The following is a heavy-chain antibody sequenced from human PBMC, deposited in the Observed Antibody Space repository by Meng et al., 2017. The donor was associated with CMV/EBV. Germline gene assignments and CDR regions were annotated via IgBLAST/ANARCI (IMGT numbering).Heavy chain of an antibody. Sequence: ESLKISCTVSGGSISSYYWSWIRQPPGKGLEWIGYIYYSGSTNYNPSLKSRVTISVDTSKNQFSLKLSSVTAADTAVYYCARGRTIFDAFDIWGQGTMVTVSS. CDR1: GGSISSYY. CDR3: ARGRTIFDAFDI. V-gene: IGHV4-59*01. CDR2: IYYSGST. D-gene: IGHD3-3*01. J-gene: IGHJ3*02.